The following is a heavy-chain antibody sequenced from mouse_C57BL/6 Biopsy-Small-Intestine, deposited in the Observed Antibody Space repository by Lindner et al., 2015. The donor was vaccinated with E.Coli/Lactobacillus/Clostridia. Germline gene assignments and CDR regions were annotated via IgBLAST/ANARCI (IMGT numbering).Heavy chain of an antibody. CDR3: ARDYGSTYWYFDV. CDR2: IYPNNGGN. D-gene: IGHD1-1*01. CDR1: GYTFTDYY. Sequence: VQLQESGPELVKPGASVKMSCKASGYTFTDYYIHWVKRSHGKSLEWIGYIYPNNGGNGYKQKFKGKATLTVDKSSSTAYMELRSLTSEDSAVYYRARDYGSTYWYFDVWGTGTMVTVSS. V-gene: IGHV1-34*01. J-gene: IGHJ1*03.